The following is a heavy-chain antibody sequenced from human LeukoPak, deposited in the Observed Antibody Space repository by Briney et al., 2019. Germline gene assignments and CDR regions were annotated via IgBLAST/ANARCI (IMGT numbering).Heavy chain of an antibody. CDR3: AGDGWEPKGFDY. CDR2: ISSSSSTI. V-gene: IGHV3-48*01. J-gene: IGHJ4*02. CDR1: GLNFGDHG. Sequence: GGSLRLSCAASGLNFGDHGMNWVRQAPGKGLEWVSYISSSSSTIYYADSVKGRFTISRDNAKNSLYLQMNSLRAEDTAVYYCAGDGWEPKGFDYWGQGTLVTVSS. D-gene: IGHD1-26*01.